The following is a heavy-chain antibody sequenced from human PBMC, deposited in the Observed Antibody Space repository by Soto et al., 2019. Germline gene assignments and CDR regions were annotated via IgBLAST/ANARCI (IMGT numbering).Heavy chain of an antibody. V-gene: IGHV3-23*01. CDR3: ANGRYCSSTSCIHYYGMDV. CDR2: ISGSGGST. CDR1: GFTFSSYA. J-gene: IGHJ6*02. D-gene: IGHD2-2*01. Sequence: GGSLRLSCAASGFTFSSYAMSWVRQAPGRGLEWVSAISGSGGSTYYADSVKGRFTISRDNSKNTLYLQMSSQRAEDTAVYYGANGRYCSSTSCIHYYGMDVWGQGTTVTVSS.